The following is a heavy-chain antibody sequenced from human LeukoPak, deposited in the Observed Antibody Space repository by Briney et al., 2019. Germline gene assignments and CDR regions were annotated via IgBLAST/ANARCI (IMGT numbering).Heavy chain of an antibody. Sequence: SETLSLTCTVSGGFISSGSYYWSWIRQPAGKGLEWIGRIYTSGSTNYNPSLKSRVTISVDTSKNQFSLKLSSVTAADTAVYYCARDFDDAFDIWGQGTMVTVSS. CDR2: IYTSGST. CDR1: GGFISSGSYY. V-gene: IGHV4-61*02. CDR3: ARDFDDAFDI. J-gene: IGHJ3*02.